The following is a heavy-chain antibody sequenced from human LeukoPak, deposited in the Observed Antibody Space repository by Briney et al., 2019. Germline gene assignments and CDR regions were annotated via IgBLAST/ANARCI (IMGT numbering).Heavy chain of an antibody. D-gene: IGHD1-1*01. J-gene: IGHJ5*02. V-gene: IGHV4-61*02. CDR3: ARDLPSGGTFDP. CDR1: GGSISSGSYY. CDR2: IYTSGST. Sequence: SETLSLTCTASGGSISSGSYYWSWIRQPAGKGLEWIGRIYTSGSTNYNPSLKSRVTISVDTSKNQFSPKLSSVTAADTAVYYCARDLPSGGTFDPWGQGTLVTVSS.